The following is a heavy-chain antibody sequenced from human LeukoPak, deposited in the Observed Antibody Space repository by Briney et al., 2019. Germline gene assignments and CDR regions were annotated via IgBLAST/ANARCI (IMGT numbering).Heavy chain of an antibody. Sequence: PGGSLGLSCAASGFTFSDYYMSWIRQAPGKGLEWVSYISSSGSTIYYADSVKGRFTISRDNAKNSLYLQMNSLRAEDTAVYYCARDYCSSTSCLAPLYYYCGMDVWGQGTTVTVSS. J-gene: IGHJ6*02. CDR3: ARDYCSSTSCLAPLYYYCGMDV. D-gene: IGHD2-2*01. V-gene: IGHV3-11*01. CDR2: ISSSGSTI. CDR1: GFTFSDYY.